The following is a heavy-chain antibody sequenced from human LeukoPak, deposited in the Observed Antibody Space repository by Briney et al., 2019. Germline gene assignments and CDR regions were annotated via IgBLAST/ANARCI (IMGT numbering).Heavy chain of an antibody. Sequence: SETLSLTCAVYGGSFSGYYWGWIRQPPGKTLEWIGSIYSSGSTYYNSSLQSRVIIIIDTPKNHFSLTLSSVTAADTAVYYCARAETYSSSLLFGYWGQGTLVTVSS. CDR2: IYSSGST. D-gene: IGHD6-13*01. J-gene: IGHJ4*02. CDR3: ARAETYSSSLLFGY. V-gene: IGHV4-34*01. CDR1: GGSFSGYY.